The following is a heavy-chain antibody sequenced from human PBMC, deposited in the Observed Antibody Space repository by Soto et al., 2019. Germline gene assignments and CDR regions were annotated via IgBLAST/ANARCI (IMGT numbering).Heavy chain of an antibody. V-gene: IGHV4-34*01. J-gene: IGHJ4*02. CDR1: GGSFSGYC. D-gene: IGHD3-22*01. CDR2: IYHRGST. CDR3: AGLFPYVSSGYHLNY. Sequence: SETLCLTCAVYGGSFSGYCWRLIRPPPGKGLEWLGEIYHRGSTNYNPSLGGRVSISVDTSKNQFSLKLKSVTAADTAVFYCAGLFPYVSSGYHLNYLGQGTLVTVSS.